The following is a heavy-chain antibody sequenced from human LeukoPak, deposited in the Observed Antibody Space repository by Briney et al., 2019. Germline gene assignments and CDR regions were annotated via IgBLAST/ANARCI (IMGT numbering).Heavy chain of an antibody. V-gene: IGHV4-34*01. J-gene: IGHJ5*02. D-gene: IGHD6-13*01. CDR1: GGSISSYY. CDR2: INHSGST. Sequence: SETLSLTCTVSGGSISSYYWSWIRQPPGKGLEWIGEINHSGSTNYNPSLKSRVTISVDTSKNQFSLKLSSVTAADTAMYYCARVLAAAGNNWFDPWGQGTLVTVSS. CDR3: ARVLAAAGNNWFDP.